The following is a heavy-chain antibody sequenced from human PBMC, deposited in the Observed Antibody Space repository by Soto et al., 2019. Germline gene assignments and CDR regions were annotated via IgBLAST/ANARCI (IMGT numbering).Heavy chain of an antibody. CDR3: ARGVRSDILPGHNAFDI. CDR2: IIPIFGTA. D-gene: IGHD3-9*01. CDR1: GGTFSSYV. J-gene: IGHJ3*02. Sequence: SVKVSCKASGGTFSSYVINWVRQAPGQGRGWMRGIIPIFGTANYAEKFQGRVTITADEATRTAYRELSSLRSEDTAVYYCARGVRSDILPGHNAFDIWGQGTMVTVSS. V-gene: IGHV1-69*13.